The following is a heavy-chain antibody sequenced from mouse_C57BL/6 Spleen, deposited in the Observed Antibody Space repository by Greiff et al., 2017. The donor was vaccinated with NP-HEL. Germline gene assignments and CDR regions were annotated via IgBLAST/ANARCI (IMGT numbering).Heavy chain of an antibody. D-gene: IGHD1-1*01. Sequence: EVQLQESGPELVKPGASVKIPCKASGYTFTDYNMDWVKQSHGKSLEWIGDINPNNGGTIYNQKFKGKATLTVDKSSSTAYMELRSLTSEDTAVYYCARRGYYGSSPYAMDYWGQGTSVTVSS. CDR2: INPNNGGT. J-gene: IGHJ4*01. CDR1: GYTFTDYN. V-gene: IGHV1-18*01. CDR3: ARRGYYGSSPYAMDY.